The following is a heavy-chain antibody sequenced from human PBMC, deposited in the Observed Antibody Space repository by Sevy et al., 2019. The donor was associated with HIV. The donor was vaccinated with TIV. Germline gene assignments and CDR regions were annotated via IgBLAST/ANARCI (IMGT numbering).Heavy chain of an antibody. Sequence: LSLTCEASGFTFSSNWMTWVRQAPGKGLEWVANVKQDMSEKYYADSVKGRFTISRDNAKNLLFLQMNSLRDEDTAVYYCARAQQVTMLVVIGGLYFDLWGQGTLVTVSS. CDR3: ARAQQVTMLVVIGGLYFDL. V-gene: IGHV3-7*01. CDR1: GFTFSSNW. J-gene: IGHJ4*02. CDR2: VKQDMSEK. D-gene: IGHD3-3*01.